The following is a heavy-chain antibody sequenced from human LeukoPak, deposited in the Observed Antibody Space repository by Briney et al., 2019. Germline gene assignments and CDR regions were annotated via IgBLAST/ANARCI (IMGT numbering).Heavy chain of an antibody. CDR3: ARRVVNNRNWYFDL. D-gene: IGHD4-23*01. Sequence: PGESLKVSCKISGYKLTNNWIGWVRHMPGKGLEWMAIIYPGDSDTRYSPSFQGQVTISADKSINPAFLQWSSLKASDNAMYYCARRVVNNRNWYFDLWGRGTLVTVSS. CDR2: IYPGDSDT. V-gene: IGHV5-51*01. J-gene: IGHJ2*01. CDR1: GYKLTNNW.